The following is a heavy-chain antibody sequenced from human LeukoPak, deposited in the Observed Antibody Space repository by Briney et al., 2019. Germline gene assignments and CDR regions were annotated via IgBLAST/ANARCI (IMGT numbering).Heavy chain of an antibody. CDR1: GFTFSSYS. J-gene: IGHJ5*02. CDR2: ISSSSSYI. V-gene: IGHV3-21*01. D-gene: IGHD6-13*01. Sequence: TGGSLRLSCAASGFTFSSYSMNWVRQAPGKGLEWVSSISSSSSYIYYADSVKGRFTISRDKAKNSLYLQMNSLRAEDTAVYYCARDSHLPAYSSPGGWFDPWGQGTLVTVSS. CDR3: ARDSHLPAYSSPGGWFDP.